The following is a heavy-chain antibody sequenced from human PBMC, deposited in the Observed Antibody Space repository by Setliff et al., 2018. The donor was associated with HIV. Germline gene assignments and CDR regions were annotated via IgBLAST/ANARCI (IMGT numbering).Heavy chain of an antibody. D-gene: IGHD3-10*01. CDR1: GGSINSGGYY. CDR2: IYTSGLT. V-gene: IGHV4-61*02. CDR3: ARARYIVIRGDAGMDV. Sequence: SETLSLTCTVSGGSINSGGYYWVWIRQPTLKGLEWIGRIYTSGLTNYNPSLKSRVTISVDTSKNQVSLKLSSVTASDTAVYYCARARYIVIRGDAGMDVWGPGTSVTVSS. J-gene: IGHJ6*02.